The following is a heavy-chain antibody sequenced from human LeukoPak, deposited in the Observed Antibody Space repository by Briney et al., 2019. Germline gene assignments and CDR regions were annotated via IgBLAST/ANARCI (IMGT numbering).Heavy chain of an antibody. D-gene: IGHD2-8*02. Sequence: GRSLRLSCAAFGFTFTNYWMHWVRQAPGKGLVWVTRINTDGSTTSYADSVEGRFTISRDNAKNTLYLQMNSLRAEDTAVYYCARVSTGKYYFDSWGQGTLVTVSS. CDR2: INTDGSTT. CDR1: GFTFTNYW. J-gene: IGHJ4*02. V-gene: IGHV3-74*01. CDR3: ARVSTGKYYFDS.